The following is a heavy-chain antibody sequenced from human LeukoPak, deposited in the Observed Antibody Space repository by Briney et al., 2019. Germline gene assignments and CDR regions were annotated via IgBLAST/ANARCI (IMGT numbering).Heavy chain of an antibody. J-gene: IGHJ4*02. CDR2: IKQDGSEK. Sequence: GSLRLSCAASGFTFSSYWMSWVRQAPGKGLEWVANIKQDGSEKYYVDSVKGRFTISRDNAKNSLYLQMNSLRVEDTAVYYCARPSFRTGSYFDHWGQGTLVTVSS. CDR1: GFTFSSYW. D-gene: IGHD3/OR15-3a*01. V-gene: IGHV3-7*01. CDR3: ARPSFRTGSYFDH.